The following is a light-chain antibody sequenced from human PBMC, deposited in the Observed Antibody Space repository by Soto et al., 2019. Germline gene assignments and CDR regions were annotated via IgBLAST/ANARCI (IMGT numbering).Light chain of an antibody. CDR3: SSYTSSSTSYV. V-gene: IGLV2-14*01. CDR1: SSDVGGYNY. J-gene: IGLJ1*01. Sequence: SVLTQPASVSGSPGQSITISCTGTSSDVGGYNYVSWYQQHPGKAPKLMIYEVSNRPSGVSNRFSGSKYGNTASLTISGLQAEDEADYYCSSYTSSSTSYVFGNGTKVTVX. CDR2: EVS.